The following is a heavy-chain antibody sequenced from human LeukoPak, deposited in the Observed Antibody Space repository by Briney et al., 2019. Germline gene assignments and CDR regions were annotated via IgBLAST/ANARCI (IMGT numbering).Heavy chain of an antibody. CDR2: IHSSGST. J-gene: IGHJ4*02. CDR3: ARAVGSSGWYSDY. CDR1: GGSIRYTSYY. D-gene: IGHD6-19*01. Sequence: PSETLSLTCSVSGGSIRYTSYYWAWIRQPPGKGLEWIGNIHSSGSTGYNPSLKSRVTMSVDTSKNQFSLKVNSVTAADTAVYYCARAVGSSGWYSDYWGQGTLVTVSS. V-gene: IGHV4-39*07.